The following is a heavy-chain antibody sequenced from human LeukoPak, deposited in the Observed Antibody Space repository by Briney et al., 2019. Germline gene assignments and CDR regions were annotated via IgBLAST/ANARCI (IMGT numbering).Heavy chain of an antibody. CDR1: GGSISSSNW. J-gene: IGHJ4*02. D-gene: IGHD2-15*01. CDR2: IYHSGST. CDR3: ARTLGYCSGGSCLPGV. V-gene: IGHV4-4*02. Sequence: PSETLSLTCAVSGGSISSSNWWSWVRQPPGKGLEWIGEIYHSGSTNYNPSLKSRVTISVDKPKNQFSLKLSSVTAADTAVYYCARTLGYCSGGSCLPGVWGQGTLVTVSS.